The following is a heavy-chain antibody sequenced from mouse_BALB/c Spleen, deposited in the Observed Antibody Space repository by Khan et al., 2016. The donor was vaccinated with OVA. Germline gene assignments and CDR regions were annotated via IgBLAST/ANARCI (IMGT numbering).Heavy chain of an antibody. CDR1: GYNIKDTY. CDR2: IDPANGNT. V-gene: IGHV14-3*02. Sequence: VQLKESGAELVMPGASVKLSCTASGYNIKDTYMHWVKQRPEQGLEWIGRIDPANGNTKYDPKFQGKATITADTSSNTAYLQLSSLTSEDTAVYYGARYYGSSYWYFDVWGAGTTVTVSS. D-gene: IGHD1-1*01. CDR3: ARYYGSSYWYFDV. J-gene: IGHJ1*01.